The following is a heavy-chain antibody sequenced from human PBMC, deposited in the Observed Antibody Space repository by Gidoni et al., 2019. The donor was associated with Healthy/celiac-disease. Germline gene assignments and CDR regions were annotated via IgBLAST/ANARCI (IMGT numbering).Heavy chain of an antibody. CDR1: GYSFTSYW. J-gene: IGHJ5*02. D-gene: IGHD5-12*01. V-gene: IGHV5-51*01. CDR2: IYPGDSAT. CDR3: ARHGQYSGYDLESGWFDP. Sequence: EVQLVQSGAEVKQPGESLQIACRGSGYSFTSYWIGWVRLMPENGLEWMGIIYPGDSATRYSPSCQGQVTISADKSISTAYLQWSSLKASDTAMYYCARHGQYSGYDLESGWFDPWGQGTLVTVSS.